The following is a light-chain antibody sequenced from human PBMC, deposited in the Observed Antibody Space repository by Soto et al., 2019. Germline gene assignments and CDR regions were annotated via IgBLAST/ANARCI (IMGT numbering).Light chain of an antibody. V-gene: IGKV1-9*01. CDR1: QDINKF. CDR2: SAS. Sequence: IQLTQSPSPLSASVGDRVTITCRASQDINKFLAWFQQNPGKAPKLIVYSASTLQSAVPSRFSGSGSGTDFALTISSLQPEDFATYYCQQLKTYPYTFGQGTKLEIK. J-gene: IGKJ2*01. CDR3: QQLKTYPYT.